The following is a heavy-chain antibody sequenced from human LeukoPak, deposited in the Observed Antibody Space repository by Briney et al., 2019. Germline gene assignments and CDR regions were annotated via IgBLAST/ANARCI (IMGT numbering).Heavy chain of an antibody. Sequence: PSETLSLTCTVSGGSISSSSYYWGWIRQPPGKGLEWIGSIYYSGSTYYNPSLKSRVTISVDTSKNQFSLKLSSVTAADTAVYYCARLGFHSYYYYMDVWGKGTTVTISS. V-gene: IGHV4-39*07. CDR2: IYYSGST. CDR1: GGSISSSSYY. J-gene: IGHJ6*03. CDR3: ARLGFHSYYYYMDV.